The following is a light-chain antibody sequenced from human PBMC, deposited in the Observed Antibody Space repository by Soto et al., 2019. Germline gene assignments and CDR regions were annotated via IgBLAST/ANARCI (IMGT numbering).Light chain of an antibody. CDR1: SSNIGSNT. V-gene: IGLV1-44*01. Sequence: QSVLTQPPSVSGTPGQRVTISCSGSSSNIGSNTVSWYQQLPGTAPKLLIYSNDQRPSGVPDRFSASKSGTADSLVISGLQSEYEADYYCAAWDDSLNGPVFGGGTKLTVL. CDR3: AAWDDSLNGPV. CDR2: SND. J-gene: IGLJ3*02.